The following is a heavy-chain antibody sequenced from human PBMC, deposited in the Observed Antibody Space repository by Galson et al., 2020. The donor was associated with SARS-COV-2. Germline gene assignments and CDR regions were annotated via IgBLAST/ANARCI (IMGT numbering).Heavy chain of an antibody. CDR3: AGLVMVVGVMHDALYV. D-gene: IGHD3-16*01. Sequence: ASETLSLTCSVSGGSIRSSFWGWIRQPPGRGLEWIGNIHFSGTTKFNSSLTRRLTMSVDTSKNQIHLNLRSVTAADTAVYYCAGLVMVVGVMHDALYVWGQGTVVTVSS. CDR1: GGSIRSSF. J-gene: IGHJ3*01. CDR2: IHFSGTT. V-gene: IGHV4-59*08.